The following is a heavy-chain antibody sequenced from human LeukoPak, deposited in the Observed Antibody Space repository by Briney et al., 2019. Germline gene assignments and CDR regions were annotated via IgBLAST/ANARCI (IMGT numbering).Heavy chain of an antibody. Sequence: PGGSLRLSCAASGFILSDFTMNWVRQAPGKGLEWVSSISSSSSHIYYGDAVKGRFTISRDNAKKLLYLQMNSLRAEDTAVYYCARDTLVSIDYWGQGTLVTVSS. D-gene: IGHD2/OR15-2a*01. CDR1: GFILSDFT. CDR3: ARDTLVSIDY. J-gene: IGHJ4*02. V-gene: IGHV3-21*01. CDR2: ISSSSSHI.